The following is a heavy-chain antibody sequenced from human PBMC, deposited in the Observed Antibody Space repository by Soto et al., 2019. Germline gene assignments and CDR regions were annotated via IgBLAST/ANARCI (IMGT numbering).Heavy chain of an antibody. CDR3: ARSATTVKLDY. Sequence: SETLSLTCAVSSGSLDNVYWWSWVRQSPGKGLEWIGETSHDGVTNYNPSLEGRVTISVDTSKNQFSLKLSSVTAADTAVYYCARSATTVKLDYWGQGTLVTVSS. CDR1: SGSLDNVYW. V-gene: IGHV4-4*02. CDR2: TSHDGVT. J-gene: IGHJ4*02. D-gene: IGHD4-17*01.